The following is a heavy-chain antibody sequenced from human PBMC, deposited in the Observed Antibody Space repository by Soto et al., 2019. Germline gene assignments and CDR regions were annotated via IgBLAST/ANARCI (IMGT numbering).Heavy chain of an antibody. D-gene: IGHD1-26*01. CDR1: GGSFSGYY. CDR3: ARGRVGATPFDY. V-gene: IGHV4-34*01. Sequence: QVQLQQWGAGLLKPSGTLSLTCAVYGGSFSGYYWSWIRQPPGKGLEWIGEINHSGSTNYNPSLKSRVTISVDTSKNQFSLKLSSVTAADTAVYYCARGRVGATPFDYWGQGTLVTVSS. CDR2: INHSGST. J-gene: IGHJ4*02.